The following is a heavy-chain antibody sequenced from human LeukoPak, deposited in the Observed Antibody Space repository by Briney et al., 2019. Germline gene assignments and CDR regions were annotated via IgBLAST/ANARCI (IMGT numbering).Heavy chain of an antibody. CDR1: GFTFSSYD. CDR2: IGTAGDT. D-gene: IGHD2-15*01. V-gene: IGHV3-13*01. J-gene: IGHJ4*02. CDR3: ARGYPGLHYFDY. Sequence: PGGSLRLSCAASGFTFSSYDMHWVRQATGKGLEWVSAIGTAGDTYYPGSVKGRFTISRENAKNSLYLQVNSLRAGDTAVYYCARGYPGLHYFDYWGQGTLVTVSS.